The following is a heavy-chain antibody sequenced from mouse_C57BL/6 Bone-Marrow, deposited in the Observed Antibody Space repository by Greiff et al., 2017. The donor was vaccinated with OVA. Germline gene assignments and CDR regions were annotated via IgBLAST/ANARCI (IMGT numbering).Heavy chain of an antibody. CDR3: ARSYYSNSYWFAY. CDR1: GFSLRTFGMG. D-gene: IGHD2-5*01. CDR2: IWWGDDK. Sequence: QVTLKESGPGILQPSQTLSLTCSFSGFSLRTFGMGVGWIRQPSGKGLEWLAHIWWGDDKYYNPALKSRLTISKDTSKNQVFLKIANVNTADTATYYCARSYYSNSYWFAYWGQGTLVTVSA. V-gene: IGHV8-8*01. J-gene: IGHJ3*01.